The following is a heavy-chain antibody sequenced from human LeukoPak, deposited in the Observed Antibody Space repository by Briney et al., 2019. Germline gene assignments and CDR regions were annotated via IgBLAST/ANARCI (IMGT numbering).Heavy chain of an antibody. CDR2: ISAYNGNT. J-gene: IGHJ6*02. Sequence: GASVKVSCKASGYTFTSYGISWVRQAPGQGLEWMGWISAYNGNTNYAQKLQGRVTMTTDTSTSTAYMELRSLRPDDTAVYYCARWGPTGTYYYYGMDVWGQGTTVTVSS. CDR3: ARWGPTGTYYYYGMDV. D-gene: IGHD4-17*01. CDR1: GYTFTSYG. V-gene: IGHV1-18*01.